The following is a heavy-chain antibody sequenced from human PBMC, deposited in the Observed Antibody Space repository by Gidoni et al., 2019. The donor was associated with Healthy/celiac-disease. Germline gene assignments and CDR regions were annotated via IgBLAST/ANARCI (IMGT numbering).Heavy chain of an antibody. Sequence: EVQLVASGGGLVQPGGSLRLSCAASGLTFSSYSMNWVRQAPGKGLEWVSYISRSSSTIYYADSVKGLFTISRDNAKNSLYLQMNSLRDEDTAVYYCARETAAGDYYYYMDVWGKGTTVTVSS. CDR1: GLTFSSYS. CDR3: ARETAAGDYYYYMDV. J-gene: IGHJ6*03. D-gene: IGHD6-13*01. CDR2: ISRSSSTI. V-gene: IGHV3-48*02.